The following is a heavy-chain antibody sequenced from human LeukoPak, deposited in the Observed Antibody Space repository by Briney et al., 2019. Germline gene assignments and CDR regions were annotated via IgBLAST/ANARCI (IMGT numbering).Heavy chain of an antibody. D-gene: IGHD3-3*01. Sequence: GGSLRLSCAASGFTFSSYAMHWVRQAPGKGLEYVSAISSNGGSTYYANSVKGRFTISRDNSKNTLYLQMGSLRAEDMAVYYCARGAGLRFLEWLLNHWGQGTLVTVSS. CDR3: ARGAGLRFLEWLLNH. CDR1: GFTFSSYA. J-gene: IGHJ4*02. V-gene: IGHV3-64*01. CDR2: ISSNGGST.